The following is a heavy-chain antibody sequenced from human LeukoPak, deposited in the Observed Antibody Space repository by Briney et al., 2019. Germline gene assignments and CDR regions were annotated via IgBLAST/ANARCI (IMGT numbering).Heavy chain of an antibody. CDR1: GGTFSSYA. D-gene: IGHD4-23*01. V-gene: IGHV1-69*05. CDR3: ARLRVIKATYRDYGGIRGYFDY. Sequence: SVKVSCKASGGTFSSYAISWVRQAPGQGLEWMGEIIHIFGTEYYAQKLQGRVTITTDESTSTAYMELNSLRAEDTAVYYCARLRVIKATYRDYGGIRGYFDYWGQGTLVTVSS. J-gene: IGHJ4*02. CDR2: IIHIFGTE.